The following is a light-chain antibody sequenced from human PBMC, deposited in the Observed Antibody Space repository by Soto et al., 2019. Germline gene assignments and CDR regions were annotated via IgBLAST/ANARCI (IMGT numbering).Light chain of an antibody. Sequence: EIVMTQSPATLSVSPGERATLSYRASQSVSSKLAWYQHKPGQAPRLLFYGASTRATGIPARFSGSGSGTEFTLTINSLQSEDFGVYYCQQYNNWPQTFGQGTKVEIK. CDR2: GAS. V-gene: IGKV3-15*01. CDR1: QSVSSK. J-gene: IGKJ1*01. CDR3: QQYNNWPQT.